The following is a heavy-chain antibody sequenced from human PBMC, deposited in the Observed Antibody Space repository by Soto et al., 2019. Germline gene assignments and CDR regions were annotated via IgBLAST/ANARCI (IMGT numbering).Heavy chain of an antibody. CDR1: GFSLSTSGVG. J-gene: IGHJ4*02. Sequence: QITLKESGPTLVKPTQTLTLTCTFSGFSLSTSGVGVGWIRQPPGKALEWLALIYWDDDKRYSPSLKSRLTIPQDPSKNPVVLTMTHMDPVDKATYYCAHRAYDSSGYYRVDYWGQGTLVTVSS. CDR3: AHRAYDSSGYYRVDY. CDR2: IYWDDDK. V-gene: IGHV2-5*02. D-gene: IGHD3-22*01.